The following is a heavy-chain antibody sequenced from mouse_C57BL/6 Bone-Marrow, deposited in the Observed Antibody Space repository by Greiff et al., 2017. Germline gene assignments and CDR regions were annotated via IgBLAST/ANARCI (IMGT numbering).Heavy chain of an antibody. D-gene: IGHD1-1*01. J-gene: IGHJ2*01. Sequence: EVKLVESGGGLVQPGRSLRLSCATSGFTFSDFYMEWVRQAPGKGLEWIAASRNKANDYTTEYSVSVKGRFIVSRDTSQSILYLQMNALRAEDTAIYYCARARYYGSLFDYWGQGTTLTVSS. CDR1: GFTFSDFY. V-gene: IGHV7-1*01. CDR3: ARARYYGSLFDY. CDR2: SRNKANDYTT.